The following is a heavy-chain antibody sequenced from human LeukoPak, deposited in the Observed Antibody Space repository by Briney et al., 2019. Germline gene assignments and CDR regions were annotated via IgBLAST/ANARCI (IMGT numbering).Heavy chain of an antibody. CDR3: AKSYYYDSSGYRPPHYFDY. D-gene: IGHD3-22*01. CDR1: GFTFSSYA. CDR2: ISGSGGST. J-gene: IGHJ4*02. V-gene: IGHV3-23*01. Sequence: GGSLRLSCAASGFTFSSYAMSWVRQAPGKGLAWVSAISGSGGSTYYADSVKGRFTISRDNSKNTLYLQMNSLRAEDTAVYYCAKSYYYDSSGYRPPHYFDYWGQGTLVTVSS.